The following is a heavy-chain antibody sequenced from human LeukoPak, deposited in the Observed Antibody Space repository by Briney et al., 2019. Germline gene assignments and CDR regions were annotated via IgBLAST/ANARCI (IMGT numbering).Heavy chain of an antibody. D-gene: IGHD3-16*01. Sequence: GGSLRLSCASSGFTFDNFAMNWVRQTPGKGLEWVSYISRSSSLIIYADSVKGRFTVSRDNGKNSRYLDMNSLTVEDTGLYYCARDGINWADRWGQGTLVTVSS. CDR3: ARDGINWADR. J-gene: IGHJ5*02. CDR2: ISRSSSLI. CDR1: GFTFDNFA. V-gene: IGHV3-21*05.